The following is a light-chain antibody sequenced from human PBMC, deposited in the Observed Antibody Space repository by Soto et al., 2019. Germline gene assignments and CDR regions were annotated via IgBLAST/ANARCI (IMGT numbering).Light chain of an antibody. CDR3: QQYNSQVT. CDR1: QSISSW. V-gene: IGKV1-5*01. Sequence: DIQMTQSPSTLSASVGDRVTITCRASQSISSWLAWYQQKPGKAPKLLIYDASSLESGVPSRFSGSGSGTEFTLTISSLQPDDVATYYCQQYNSQVTFGHGTQLEIK. CDR2: DAS. J-gene: IGKJ2*01.